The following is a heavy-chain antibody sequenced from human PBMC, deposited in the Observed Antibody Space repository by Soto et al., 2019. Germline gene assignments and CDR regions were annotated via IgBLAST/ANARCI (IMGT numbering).Heavy chain of an antibody. J-gene: IGHJ6*02. CDR3: ARDGRGRTTVTTNIRNSGYYYYYVMDV. CDR1: GGSISSYY. V-gene: IGHV4-59*01. D-gene: IGHD4-17*01. CDR2: IYYSGST. Sequence: PSETLSLTCTVSGGSISSYYWSWIRQPPGKGLEWIGYIYYSGSTNYNPSLKSRVTISVDTSKNQFSLKLSSVTAADTAVYYCARDGRGRTTVTTNIRNSGYYYYYVMDVWGQGSTVTVSS.